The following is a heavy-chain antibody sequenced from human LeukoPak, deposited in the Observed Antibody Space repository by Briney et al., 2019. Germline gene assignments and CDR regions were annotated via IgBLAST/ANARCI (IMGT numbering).Heavy chain of an antibody. CDR1: GFTFSSYS. CDR2: ISSSSSTI. D-gene: IGHD6-13*01. Sequence: QLVESGGGLVQPGGSLRLSCAASGFTFSSYSMNWVRQAPGKGLEWVSYISSSSSTIYYADSVKGRFTISRDNAKNSLYLQMNSLRAEDTAVYYCVRDPFPYSSSSYYFDYWGQGTLVTVSS. J-gene: IGHJ4*02. CDR3: VRDPFPYSSSSYYFDY. V-gene: IGHV3-48*01.